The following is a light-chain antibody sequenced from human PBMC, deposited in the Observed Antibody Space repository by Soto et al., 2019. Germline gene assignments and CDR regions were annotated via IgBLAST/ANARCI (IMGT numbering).Light chain of an antibody. J-gene: IGKJ1*01. CDR2: AAS. CDR1: QGISSY. Sequence: IQMTQSPSSLSASVGDRVTITCRASQGISSYLAWYQQKPGKAPKLLIYAASTLQSGVPSRFSGSGSGTEFTLTISSLQPDDFATYYCQQYNSYSAFGQGTKVDIK. CDR3: QQYNSYSA. V-gene: IGKV1-9*01.